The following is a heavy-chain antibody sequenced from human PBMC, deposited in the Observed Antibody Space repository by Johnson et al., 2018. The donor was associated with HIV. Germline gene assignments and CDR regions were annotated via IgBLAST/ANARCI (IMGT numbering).Heavy chain of an antibody. CDR2: ISYDGSNK. Sequence: QVQLVESGGGVVQPGGSLRLSCAASGFTFSTFGMHWVRQAPGKGLEWVAVISYDGSNKYYADSVKGRFTLSRDNSKNTLYLQMNSLRAEDTAVYYCARACSGGSCYEEKSPDAFDIWGQGTMVTVSS. J-gene: IGHJ3*02. CDR3: ARACSGGSCYEEKSPDAFDI. D-gene: IGHD2-15*01. V-gene: IGHV3-30*19. CDR1: GFTFSTFG.